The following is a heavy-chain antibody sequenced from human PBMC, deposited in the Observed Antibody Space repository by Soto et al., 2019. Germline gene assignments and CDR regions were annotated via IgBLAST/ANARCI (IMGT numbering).Heavy chain of an antibody. Sequence: GGSLRLSCAASGISFSDYAMSWVHQAPGKGLEWISAISGDGVSKLYADSVRGRFTISRDNAANTLYLQMNSLRTEDTALYYCAKKDRLYGVAVAFDSWGQGTMVTVYS. CDR1: GISFSDYA. D-gene: IGHD6-19*01. CDR2: ISGDGVSK. CDR3: AKKDRLYGVAVAFDS. J-gene: IGHJ4*02. V-gene: IGHV3-23*01.